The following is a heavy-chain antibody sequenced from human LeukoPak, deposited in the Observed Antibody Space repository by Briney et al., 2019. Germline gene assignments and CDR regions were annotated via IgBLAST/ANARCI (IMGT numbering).Heavy chain of an antibody. J-gene: IGHJ4*02. V-gene: IGHV3-23*01. Sequence: PGGTLRLSCAASGFTFSSYGMSWVRQAPGKGLEWVSGISSIDGSTYYADSVKGRFTISRDNSKNTLYLQMNSLRAEDTAVYYCAKDRMGYWGQGTLVTVSS. D-gene: IGHD2-8*01. CDR1: GFTFSSYG. CDR3: AKDRMGY. CDR2: ISSIDGST.